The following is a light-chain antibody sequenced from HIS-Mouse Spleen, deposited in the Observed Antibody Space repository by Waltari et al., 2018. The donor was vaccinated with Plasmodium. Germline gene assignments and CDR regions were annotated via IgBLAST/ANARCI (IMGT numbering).Light chain of an antibody. CDR2: GAS. CDR1: QSVSST. V-gene: IGKV3-15*01. CDR3: QQYNNWSFT. J-gene: IGKJ3*01. Sequence: EIVMTQSPATLSVSPGERATPSCRASQSVSSTLAWYQQKPGQAPRLLISGASTRATGIPASFSGSGSETEFTLTISSLQSEDFAVYYCQQYNNWSFTFGPGTKVDIK.